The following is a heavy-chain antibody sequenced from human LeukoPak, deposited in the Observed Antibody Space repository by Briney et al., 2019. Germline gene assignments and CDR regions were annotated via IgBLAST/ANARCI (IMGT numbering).Heavy chain of an antibody. J-gene: IGHJ4*02. V-gene: IGHV3-23*01. Sequence: GGSLRLSCAASGFTFSSYAMSWVRQAPGKGLEWVSAISGSGGSTYYADSVKGRFTISRDNSKNTLYLQMNSLKTEDTAVYYCTRSSVGATFLVYWGQGTLVTVSS. CDR3: TRSSVGATFLVY. CDR1: GFTFSSYA. D-gene: IGHD1-26*01. CDR2: ISGSGGST.